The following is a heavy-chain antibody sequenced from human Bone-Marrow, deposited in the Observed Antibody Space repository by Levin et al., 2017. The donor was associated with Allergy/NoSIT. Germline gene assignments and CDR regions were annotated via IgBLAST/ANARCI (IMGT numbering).Heavy chain of an antibody. CDR2: VGYEGDYE. CDR3: ARSAGNYRHDFDF. D-gene: IGHD1-7*01. V-gene: IGHV3-30*03. Sequence: GGSLRLSCVGSEFTFDSHGIHWVRQAPGKGLEWVSLVGYEGDYEHYADSVKGRFTVSRDNSKNTVYLQMSSLRPEDTALYYCARSAGNYRHDFDFWGRESWSPSPQ. J-gene: IGHJ4*02. CDR1: EFTFDSHG.